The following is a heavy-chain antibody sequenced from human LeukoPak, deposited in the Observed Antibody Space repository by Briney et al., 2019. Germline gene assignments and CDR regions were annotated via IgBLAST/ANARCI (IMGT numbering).Heavy chain of an antibody. CDR1: GVSISSSSYY. D-gene: IGHD3-22*01. CDR3: ARHGHYYDSSGLLDY. Sequence: SETLSLTCTVSGVSISSSSYYWGSIRQPPGEGLEGIGRIYYSGSTYYHPSLKSRVTISVDTSKNQFSLQLSSVTAADTAVYYCARHGHYYDSSGLLDYWGQGTLVTVSS. CDR2: IYYSGST. V-gene: IGHV4-39*01. J-gene: IGHJ4*02.